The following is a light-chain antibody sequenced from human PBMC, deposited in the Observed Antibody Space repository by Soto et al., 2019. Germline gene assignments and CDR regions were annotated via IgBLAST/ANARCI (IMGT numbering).Light chain of an antibody. CDR3: QQYNNWPQT. V-gene: IGKV3-15*01. J-gene: IGKJ1*01. CDR2: GAS. CDR1: PSVSGSN. Sequence: EIVLTQSPGTLSLSPGERATLSCRASPSVSGSNLAWYQQKPGQAPRLLIYGASTRATGIPARFSGSESGTEFTLTISSLQSEDFAVYYCQQYNNWPQTFGQGTKVDIK.